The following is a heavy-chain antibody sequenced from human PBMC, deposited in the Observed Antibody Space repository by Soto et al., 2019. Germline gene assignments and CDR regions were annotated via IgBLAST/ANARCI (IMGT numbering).Heavy chain of an antibody. J-gene: IGHJ4*02. CDR3: ARDSPPVDY. CDR2: INPNSGGT. CDR1: GYTFTGYY. V-gene: IGHV1-2*04. Sequence: ASVKVSCKASGYTFTGYYMHWVLQAPGEGLEWMGWINPNSGGTNYAQKFQGWVTMTRDTSISTAYMELRSLRSDDTAVYYCARDSPPVDYWGQGTLVTVSS.